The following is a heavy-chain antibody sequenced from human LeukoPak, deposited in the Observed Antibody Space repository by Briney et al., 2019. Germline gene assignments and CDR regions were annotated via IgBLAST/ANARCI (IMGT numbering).Heavy chain of an antibody. V-gene: IGHV1-18*01. D-gene: IGHD5-12*01. J-gene: IGHJ4*02. Sequence: GASVKVSCKASGYTFTSYGISWVRQAPGQGLEWMGWISAYNGNTNYAQKLQGRVTMTTDTSTSTAYMELRSLRSDDTAVYYCARVLDFVGTIRIGFDYWGQGTLVAVSS. CDR2: ISAYNGNT. CDR3: ARVLDFVGTIRIGFDY. CDR1: GYTFTSYG.